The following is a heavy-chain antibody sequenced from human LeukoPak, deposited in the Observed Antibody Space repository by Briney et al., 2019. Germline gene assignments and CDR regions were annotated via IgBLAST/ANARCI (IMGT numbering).Heavy chain of an antibody. Sequence: TSETLSLTCTVSGGSVSSYYWSWIRQPPGKGPEWIGYIYYSGSTNYNPSLKSRVTISVDTSKNQFSLKLSSVTAADTAVYYCARASFYYYMDVWGKGTTVTISS. CDR3: ARASFYYYMDV. V-gene: IGHV4-59*02. CDR2: IYYSGST. CDR1: GGSVSSYY. J-gene: IGHJ6*03.